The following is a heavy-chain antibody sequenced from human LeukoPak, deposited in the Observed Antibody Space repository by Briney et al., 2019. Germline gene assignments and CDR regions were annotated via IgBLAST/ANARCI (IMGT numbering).Heavy chain of an antibody. Sequence: ASVKVYCKASGYTFTGYYMHWVRQAPGQGLEWMGWINPNSGGTNYAQKFQGRVTMTRDTSISTAYMELSRLRSDDTAVYYCARDLVTVVNPYGYFDYWGQGTLVTVSS. CDR3: ARDLVTVVNPYGYFDY. D-gene: IGHD4-23*01. V-gene: IGHV1-2*02. J-gene: IGHJ4*02. CDR2: INPNSGGT. CDR1: GYTFTGYY.